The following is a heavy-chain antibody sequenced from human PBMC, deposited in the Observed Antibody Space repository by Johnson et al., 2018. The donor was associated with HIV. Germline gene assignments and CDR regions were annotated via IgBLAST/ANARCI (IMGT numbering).Heavy chain of an antibody. Sequence: VQLVESGGGLVQPGRSLRLSCAASGFTFDDYAMHWVRQAPGKGLEWVSGISWNSGSIGYADSVKGRFTISRDNAKNSLYLQMNSLRAGDTALYYWAKSRRAMVTIEAFDIWGQGTMVTVSS. CDR3: AKSRRAMVTIEAFDI. D-gene: IGHD5-18*01. V-gene: IGHV3-9*01. CDR1: GFTFDDYA. CDR2: ISWNSGSI. J-gene: IGHJ3*02.